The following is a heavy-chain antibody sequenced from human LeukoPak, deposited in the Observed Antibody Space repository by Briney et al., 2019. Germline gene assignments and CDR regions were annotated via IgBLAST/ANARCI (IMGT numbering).Heavy chain of an antibody. CDR1: GYTFTSYG. CDR3: ARDDQYSSSWYFDY. D-gene: IGHD6-13*01. CDR2: ISAYNGNT. J-gene: IGHJ4*02. Sequence: ASVTVSCKASGYTFTSYGISWVRQAPGQGLAWMGWISAYNGNTNYAQKLQGRVTMTTDTSTSTAYMELRSLRSDDTAVYYCARDDQYSSSWYFDYWGQGTLVTVSS. V-gene: IGHV1-18*01.